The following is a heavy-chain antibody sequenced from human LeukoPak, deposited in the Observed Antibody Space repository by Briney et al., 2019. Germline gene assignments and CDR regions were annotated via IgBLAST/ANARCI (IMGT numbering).Heavy chain of an antibody. CDR1: GFTFSIYA. D-gene: IGHD3-10*01. Sequence: GGSLRLSCAASGFTFSIYAMSWVRQAPGKGLQWVSSITSRGESTWYVDSVKGRFTITRDNSENTLYLQMHSLRAEDTAVYYCSRDPPNFYGSDVHYYRRYGDYWGRGTLVSVSS. CDR2: ITSRGEST. CDR3: SRDPPNFYGSDVHYYRRYGDY. J-gene: IGHJ4*02. V-gene: IGHV3-23*01.